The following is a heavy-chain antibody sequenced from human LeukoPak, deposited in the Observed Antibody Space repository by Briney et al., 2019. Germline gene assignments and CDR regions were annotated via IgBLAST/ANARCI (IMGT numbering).Heavy chain of an antibody. CDR2: ISSSSSYI. V-gene: IGHV3-21*01. Sequence: GGSLRLSWAASGFTFSSYSMNWVRQAPGKGLEWVSSISSSSSYIYYADSVKGRFTISRDNAKNSLYLQMNSLRAEDTAVYYCARDLALGSDYYDSSGYRRGFDYWGQGTLVTVSS. D-gene: IGHD3-22*01. CDR1: GFTFSSYS. CDR3: ARDLALGSDYYDSSGYRRGFDY. J-gene: IGHJ4*02.